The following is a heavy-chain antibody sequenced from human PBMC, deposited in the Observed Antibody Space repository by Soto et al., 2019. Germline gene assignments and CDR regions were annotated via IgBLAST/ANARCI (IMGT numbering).Heavy chain of an antibody. Sequence: ASVKLSCTDSGDTYTSYGISWVRQAPGQGLEWMGWISAYNGNTNYAQKLQGRVTMTTDTSTSTAYMELRSLRSDDTAVYYCARGTYYDFWSGYQIDAFDIWDQGTMVTVSS. CDR2: ISAYNGNT. J-gene: IGHJ3*02. V-gene: IGHV1-18*01. CDR3: ARGTYYDFWSGYQIDAFDI. D-gene: IGHD3-3*01. CDR1: GDTYTSYG.